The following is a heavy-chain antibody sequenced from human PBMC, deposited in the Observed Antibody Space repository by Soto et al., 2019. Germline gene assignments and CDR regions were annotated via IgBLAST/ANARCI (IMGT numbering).Heavy chain of an antibody. CDR2: INAGNGNT. J-gene: IGHJ5*02. V-gene: IGHV1-3*01. D-gene: IGHD6-13*01. CDR1: GYTFTSYA. CDR3: ARGIAAAGTGFRSWFDP. Sequence: ASVKVSCKASGYTFTSYAMHWVRQAPGQRLEWMGWINAGNGNTKYSQKFQGRVTITRDTSASTAYMELSSLRSEDTAVYYCARGIAAAGTGFRSWFDPWGQGTLVTVSS.